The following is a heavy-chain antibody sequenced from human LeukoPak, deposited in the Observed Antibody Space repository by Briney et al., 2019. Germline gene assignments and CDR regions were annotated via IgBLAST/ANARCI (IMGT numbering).Heavy chain of an antibody. J-gene: IGHJ4*02. CDR3: ASNIPSRY. CDR1: GFTVSSNY. V-gene: IGHV3-53*04. D-gene: IGHD2-2*01. Sequence: GGSLRLSCAASGFTVSSNYMSWVGQPPGKGLEWGSVIYSGGSTYYADSVTGRFTISRHNSKNTLYLQMNSLRAEDTAVYYCASNIPSRYWGQGTLVTVSS. CDR2: IYSGGST.